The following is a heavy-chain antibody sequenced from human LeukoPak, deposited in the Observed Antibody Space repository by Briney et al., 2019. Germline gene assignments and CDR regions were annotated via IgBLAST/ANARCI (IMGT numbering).Heavy chain of an antibody. CDR1: GDSISNYY. CDR2: MYNSGNT. CDR3: AATIKRDYGDTNLDY. D-gene: IGHD4-17*01. J-gene: IGHJ4*02. Sequence: SETLSLTCTVSGDSISNYYRSWIRQPPGKGLEWIGYMYNSGNTNYNPSLKSRVTVSKDTSKNQLSLNLMSVTAAGTAVYYCAATIKRDYGDTNLDYWGQGTLVTVSS. V-gene: IGHV4-59*01.